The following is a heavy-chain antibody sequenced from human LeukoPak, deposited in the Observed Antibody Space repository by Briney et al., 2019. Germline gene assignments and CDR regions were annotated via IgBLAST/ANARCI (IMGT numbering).Heavy chain of an antibody. CDR2: ISAYNGNT. CDR3: ARDRRDYDDYLYYYYYYGMDV. Sequence: ASVKVSCKASGYTFTSYGISWVRQAPGQGLEWMGWISAYNGNTNYAQKLQGRVTMTTDTSTSTAYMELRSLRSDDTAVYYCARDRRDYDDYLYYYYYYGMDVWGQGTTVTVSS. CDR1: GYTFTSYG. D-gene: IGHD4-17*01. J-gene: IGHJ6*02. V-gene: IGHV1-18*01.